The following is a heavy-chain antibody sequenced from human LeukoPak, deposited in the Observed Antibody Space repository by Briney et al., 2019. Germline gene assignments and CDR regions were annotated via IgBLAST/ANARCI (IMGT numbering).Heavy chain of an antibody. CDR2: IYTSGST. CDR1: GGSISSGSYY. CDR3: ARLTDTVSYCGGDCYSGAFDI. D-gene: IGHD2-21*01. Sequence: PSETLSLTCTVSGGSISSGSYYWSWIRQPAGKGLEWIGRIYTSGSTNYNPSLKSRVTISVDTSKNQFSLKLSSVTAADTAVYYCARLTDTVSYCGGDCYSGAFDIWGQGTMVTVSS. J-gene: IGHJ3*02. V-gene: IGHV4-61*02.